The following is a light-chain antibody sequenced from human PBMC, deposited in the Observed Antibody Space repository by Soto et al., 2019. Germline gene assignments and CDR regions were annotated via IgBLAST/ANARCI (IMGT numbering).Light chain of an antibody. CDR3: CSYAGSYV. V-gene: IGLV2-11*01. CDR2: AVS. Sequence: QSALTQPRSVSGSPGQSVTISCTGTNSDVGAYNYVSWYQQYPGKAPKLMIYAVSKRPSGVPDRLSGSKSGNTASLTISGLQAEDEADYYCCSYAGSYVFGTGTQLTVL. J-gene: IGLJ1*01. CDR1: NSDVGAYNY.